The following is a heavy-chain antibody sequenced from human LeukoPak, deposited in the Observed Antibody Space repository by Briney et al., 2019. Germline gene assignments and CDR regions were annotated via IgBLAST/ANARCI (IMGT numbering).Heavy chain of an antibody. CDR1: GFTFSTAW. D-gene: IGHD2-21*02. CDR3: LNGDYRGS. V-gene: IGHV3-15*01. Sequence: GGSLRLSCAASGFTFSTAWMTWVRQAPGKGPEWVGRITSNTDGGATDYGTPVKGRFTISRDDSKNTLYLQMSSLKIDDTAVYYCLNGDYRGSWGQGTLVTVSS. J-gene: IGHJ5*02. CDR2: ITSNTDGGAT.